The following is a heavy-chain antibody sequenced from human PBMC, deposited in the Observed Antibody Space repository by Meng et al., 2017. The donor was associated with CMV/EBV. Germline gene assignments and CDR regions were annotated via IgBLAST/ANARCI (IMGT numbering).Heavy chain of an antibody. Sequence: TLSLTCTVSGCSVSSGSYYWSWIRQPPGKALDWLALIYWNDDKRYSPSLKSRLTITKDTSKNQVVLTMTNMDPVDTATYYCAHTLLMITFGGVIVNDAFDIWGQGTMVTVSS. D-gene: IGHD3-16*02. CDR3: AHTLLMITFGGVIVNDAFDI. CDR2: IYWNDDK. J-gene: IGHJ3*02. V-gene: IGHV2-5*01. CDR1: GCSVSSGSYY.